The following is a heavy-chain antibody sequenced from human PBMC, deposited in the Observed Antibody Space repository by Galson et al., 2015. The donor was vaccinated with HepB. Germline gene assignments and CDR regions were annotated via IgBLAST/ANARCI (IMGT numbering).Heavy chain of an antibody. CDR3: ARDRGPVVITSSYYYYGMDV. CDR1: GYTFTSYG. J-gene: IGHJ6*02. CDR2: ISAYNGNT. Sequence: SVTVSCKASGYTFTSYGISWVRQAPGQGLEWMGWISAYNGNTNYAQKLQGRVTMTTDTSTSTAYMELRSLRSDDTAVYYCARDRGPVVITSSYYYYGMDVWGQGTTVTVSS. D-gene: IGHD3-22*01. V-gene: IGHV1-18*04.